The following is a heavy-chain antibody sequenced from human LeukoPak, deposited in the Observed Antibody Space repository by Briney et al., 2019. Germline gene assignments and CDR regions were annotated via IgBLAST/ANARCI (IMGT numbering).Heavy chain of an antibody. Sequence: PGRSLRLSCAASGFTFSSYEMNWVRQAPGKGLEWVSYISSSGSTIYYADSVKGRFTISRDNAKNSLYLQMNSLRAEDTAVYYCARSTTVTILDAFDIWGQGTMVTVSS. V-gene: IGHV3-48*03. D-gene: IGHD4-17*01. CDR2: ISSSGSTI. J-gene: IGHJ3*02. CDR3: ARSTTVTILDAFDI. CDR1: GFTFSSYE.